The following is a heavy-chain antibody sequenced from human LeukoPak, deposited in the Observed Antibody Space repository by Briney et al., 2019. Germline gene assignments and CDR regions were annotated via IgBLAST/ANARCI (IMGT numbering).Heavy chain of an antibody. Sequence: ASVTVSCKASGYTFTDYYMHWVRQAPGQGPEWMGWINSNSGATNYAQKFQGRVTMTRDTSISTVYMELSSLRSDDTAVYYCARGRDRGASTPFDYWGQGTLVTVSS. J-gene: IGHJ4*02. CDR1: GYTFTDYY. D-gene: IGHD1-26*01. V-gene: IGHV1-2*02. CDR3: ARGRDRGASTPFDY. CDR2: INSNSGAT.